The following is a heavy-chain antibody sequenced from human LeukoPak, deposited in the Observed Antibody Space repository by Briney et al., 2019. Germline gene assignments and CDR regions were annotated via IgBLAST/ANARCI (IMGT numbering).Heavy chain of an antibody. CDR1: GYTFTSYY. V-gene: IGHV1-46*01. D-gene: IGHD6-19*01. Sequence: ASVKVSCKASGYTFTSYYMHWVRQAPGQGLEWMGIINPSGGSTSYAQKFQGRVTMTRDTSTSTVYMELSSLRSEDTAVYYCARVGYSSGWYGNYFDYWGQGTLVTVSS. J-gene: IGHJ4*02. CDR3: ARVGYSSGWYGNYFDY. CDR2: INPSGGST.